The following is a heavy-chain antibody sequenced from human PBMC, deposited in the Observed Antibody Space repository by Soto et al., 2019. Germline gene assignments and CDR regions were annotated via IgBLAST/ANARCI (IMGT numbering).Heavy chain of an antibody. CDR3: TSGEVIGLSVDYYYYYGMDV. CDR2: IIPIFGTA. D-gene: IGHD4-4*01. J-gene: IGHJ6*02. CDR1: GGTFSSYA. V-gene: IGHV1-69*13. Sequence: SVKVSCKSSGGTFSSYAISWVRQAPGQGLEWMGGIIPIFGTANYAQKFQGRVTITADESTSTAYMELSSLRSEDTAVYYCTSGEVIGLSVDYYYYYGMDVWGQGTTVTVSS.